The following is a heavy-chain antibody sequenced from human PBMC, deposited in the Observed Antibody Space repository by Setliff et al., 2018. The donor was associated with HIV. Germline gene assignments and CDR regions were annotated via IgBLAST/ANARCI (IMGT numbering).Heavy chain of an antibody. J-gene: IGHJ6*03. V-gene: IGHV4-34*01. D-gene: IGHD6-13*01. CDR2: INYSGST. CDR1: GGSFSDYY. CDR3: AGGEVRSRYVSSRAPFYHYYYYRDV. Sequence: PSETLSLTCVVYGGSFSDYYWTWIRQPTEKGLEWLGKINYSGSTDYTSSLRSRVTIPVDTSKMQISLKLTSVTAADTAVYYCAGGEVRSRYVSSRAPFYHYYYYRDVWGKGTTVTVSS.